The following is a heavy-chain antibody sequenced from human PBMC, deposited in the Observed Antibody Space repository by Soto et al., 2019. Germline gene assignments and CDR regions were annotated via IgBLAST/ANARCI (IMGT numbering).Heavy chain of an antibody. D-gene: IGHD2-2*01. Sequence: QVQLVQSGAEVKKPGSSVKVSCKASGGTFSSYAISWVRQAPGQGLEWMGGIIPIFGTANYAQKFQGRVTITADESTSTSYMELSSLRSEDTAVYYCARSAHIVLVPAAHSHWFDPWGQGTLVTVSS. V-gene: IGHV1-69*12. CDR1: GGTFSSYA. CDR3: ARSAHIVLVPAAHSHWFDP. J-gene: IGHJ5*02. CDR2: IIPIFGTA.